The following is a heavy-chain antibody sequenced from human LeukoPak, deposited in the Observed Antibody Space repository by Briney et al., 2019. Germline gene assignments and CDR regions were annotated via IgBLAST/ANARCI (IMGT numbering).Heavy chain of an antibody. V-gene: IGHV3-11*01. D-gene: IGHD6-19*01. Sequence: GGSLRLSCAASGFTFSDYYMSWIRQAPGKGLEWVSYISSSGSTIYYADSVQGRFTISRDNAKNSLYLQLNSLRAEDTAVYYCARGKLKWLAQTSFDPWGQETLVTVSS. CDR1: GFTFSDYY. CDR3: ARGKLKWLAQTSFDP. CDR2: ISSSGSTI. J-gene: IGHJ5*02.